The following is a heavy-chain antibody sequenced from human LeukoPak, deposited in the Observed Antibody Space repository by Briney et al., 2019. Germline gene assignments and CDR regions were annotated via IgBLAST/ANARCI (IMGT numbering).Heavy chain of an antibody. J-gene: IGHJ4*02. CDR1: GFTFSDYY. D-gene: IGHD6-13*01. CDR3: AGGLQAAGLDY. V-gene: IGHV3-11*01. CDR2: ISSRGSSI. Sequence: GGSLRLSCAASGFTFSDYYMSWIRQTPGKRLECVSYISSRGSSIYYADPVKGRFTISGDNAKNSLYLQMNSLRAEDTAVYYCAGGLQAAGLDYWGQGTLVSVSS.